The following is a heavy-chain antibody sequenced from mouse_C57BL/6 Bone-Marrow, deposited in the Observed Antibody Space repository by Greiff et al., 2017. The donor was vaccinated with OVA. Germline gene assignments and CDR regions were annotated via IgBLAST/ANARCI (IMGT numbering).Heavy chain of an antibody. J-gene: IGHJ3*01. V-gene: IGHV14-4*01. CDR1: GFTIKDNY. CDR3: TTWGRAD. CDR2: IDPENGDT. D-gene: IGHD3-3*01. Sequence: VQLQQSGAELVRPGASVKLSCTASGFTIKDNYMHWVKQRPEQGLEWIGWIDPENGDTEYASKFQGKATITADTSSTTAYLQLSSLTSEDTAVYYCTTWGRADWGQGTLVTVSA.